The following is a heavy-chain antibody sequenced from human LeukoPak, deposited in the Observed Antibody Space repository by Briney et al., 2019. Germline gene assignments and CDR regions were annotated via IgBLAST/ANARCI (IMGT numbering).Heavy chain of an antibody. CDR3: TTDLGRAARPSKYYYYGMDV. V-gene: IGHV3-15*01. CDR2: IKSKTDGGTT. J-gene: IGHJ6*02. Sequence: GGSLRLSCAASGFTFSNAWMSWVRQAPGKGLEWVGRIKSKTDGGTTDYAAPVKGRFTISRDDSKNTLYLQMNSLKTEDTAVYYCTTDLGRAARPSKYYYYGMDVWGQGTTVTVSS. CDR1: GFTFSNAW. D-gene: IGHD6-6*01.